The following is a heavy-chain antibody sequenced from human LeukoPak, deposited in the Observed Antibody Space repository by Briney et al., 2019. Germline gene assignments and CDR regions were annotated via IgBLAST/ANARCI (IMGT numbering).Heavy chain of an antibody. CDR3: ARHRLGVVVPATTFDY. Sequence: SETLSLTCAVYGGSFSGYYWSWIRQPPGKGLEWIGEINHSGSTNYNPSLKSRVTISVDTSKNQFSLKLSSVTAADTAVYYCARHRLGVVVPATTFDYWGQGTLVTVSS. D-gene: IGHD2-2*01. V-gene: IGHV4-34*01. J-gene: IGHJ4*02. CDR1: GGSFSGYY. CDR2: INHSGST.